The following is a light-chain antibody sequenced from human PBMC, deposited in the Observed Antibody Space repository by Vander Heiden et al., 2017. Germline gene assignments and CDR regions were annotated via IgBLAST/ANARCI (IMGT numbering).Light chain of an antibody. J-gene: IGLJ2*01. V-gene: IGLV6-57*02. Sequence: NLMLTQPHSVSESPGKTVTISCTGSSGRIASNYVQWYQQRPGSAPTTVIYDNYQRPSGVPDRFSASIDSSSNSASLTISGLKTEDEADYYCQSYDNINLVFGGGTKLTVL. CDR1: SGRIASNY. CDR3: QSYDNINLV. CDR2: DNY.